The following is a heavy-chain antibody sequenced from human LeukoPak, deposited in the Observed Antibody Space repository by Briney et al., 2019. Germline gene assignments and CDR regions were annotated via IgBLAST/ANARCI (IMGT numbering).Heavy chain of an antibody. CDR3: ARRHSSGWFYY. CDR1: GYSISNGYY. D-gene: IGHD6-19*01. J-gene: IGHJ4*02. V-gene: IGHV4-38-2*02. CDR2: IYRSGST. Sequence: SETLSLTCTVSGYSISNGYYWDWIRQPPGRGLEWIGNIYRSGSTSYNPSLKSRVTISVDTSKNQFSLKVNAVTAADTAVYYCARRHSSGWFYYWGQGTLVTVSS.